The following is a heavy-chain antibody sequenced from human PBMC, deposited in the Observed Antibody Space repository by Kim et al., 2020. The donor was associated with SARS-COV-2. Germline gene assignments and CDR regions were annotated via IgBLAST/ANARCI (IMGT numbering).Heavy chain of an antibody. CDR3: ARRGGYSYGHWWYFDY. CDR2: ISYDGSNK. CDR1: GFTFSSYA. Sequence: GGSLRLSCAASGFTFSSYAMHWVRQAPGKGLEWVAVISYDGSNKYYAGSVKGRFTISRDNSKNTLYLQMNSLRAEDTAVYYCARRGGYSYGHWWYFDYWG. V-gene: IGHV3-30*04. D-gene: IGHD5-18*01. J-gene: IGHJ4*01.